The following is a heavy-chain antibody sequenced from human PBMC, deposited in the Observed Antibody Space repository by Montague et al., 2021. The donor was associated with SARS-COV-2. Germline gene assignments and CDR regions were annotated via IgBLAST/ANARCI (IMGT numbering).Heavy chain of an antibody. CDR3: AIEGDSAKCGI. CDR1: GDSVTERY. V-gene: IGHV4-4*07. D-gene: IGHD2-21*01. Sequence: SETLSPTCTVSGDSVTERYLNWVRQAAGKGLEWIGFIHPYGDIHYNASLKSRVILSRDASKNQFSLTLTSVTAADTAVYYCAIEGDSAKCGIWGRGTLVTVSS. CDR2: IHPYGDI. J-gene: IGHJ3*02.